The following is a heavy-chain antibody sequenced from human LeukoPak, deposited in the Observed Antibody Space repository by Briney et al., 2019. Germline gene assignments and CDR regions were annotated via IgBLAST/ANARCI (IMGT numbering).Heavy chain of an antibody. CDR1: GSGY. CDR3: ASYPYYYDSSGLDY. Sequence: ASVKVSCKASGSGYIDWVRQAPGQGLEWMGWISAYIGITNYAQKFQNRVPMTTDTSTITSYMELRSLRSDDTAVYYCASYPYYYDSSGLDYWGQGTLVTVSS. V-gene: IGHV1-18*04. D-gene: IGHD3-22*01. CDR2: ISAYIGIT. J-gene: IGHJ4*02.